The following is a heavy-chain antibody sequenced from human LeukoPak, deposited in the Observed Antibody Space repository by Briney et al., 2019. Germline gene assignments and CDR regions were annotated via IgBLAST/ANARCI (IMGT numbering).Heavy chain of an antibody. CDR1: GDSTSDYY. V-gene: IGHV4-59*08. CDR3: ARQGQRRNPWYYFDY. CDR2: IDDNGST. D-gene: IGHD1-1*01. J-gene: IGHJ4*02. Sequence: SETLSLTCTVSGDSTSDYYWTWIRQSPGKGLEWIGYIDDNGSTNFNPSLKSRVTMSVDTPKNEFSLKLSSMTAADTAVYYCARQGQRRNPWYYFDYWGQGALVTVSS.